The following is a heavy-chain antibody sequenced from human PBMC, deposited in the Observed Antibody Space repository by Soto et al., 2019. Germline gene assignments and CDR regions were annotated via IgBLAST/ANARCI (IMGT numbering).Heavy chain of an antibody. Sequence: PGVSLKISCKGSGYSFTSYWIVRVRQMPGKGLEWMGIIYPGDSDTRYSPSFQGQVTISADKSISTAYLQWSSLKASDTAMYYCAGGGVRGVITRTRDYYGMDVWGQGTTVTVSS. CDR2: IYPGDSDT. D-gene: IGHD3-10*01. CDR3: AGGGVRGVITRTRDYYGMDV. J-gene: IGHJ6*02. CDR1: GYSFTSYW. V-gene: IGHV5-51*01.